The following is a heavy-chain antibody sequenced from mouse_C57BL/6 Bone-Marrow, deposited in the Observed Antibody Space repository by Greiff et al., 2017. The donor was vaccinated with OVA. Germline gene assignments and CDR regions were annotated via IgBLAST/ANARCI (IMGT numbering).Heavy chain of an antibody. Sequence: VQLQQSGAELVKPGASVKMSCKASGYTFTSYWITWVKQRPGQGLEWIGDIYPGSGSTNYNEKFKSKATLTVDTSSSTAYMQLSSLTSEDSAVYYCARKGRDYYGSRDAMDYWGQGTSVTVSS. CDR2: IYPGSGST. CDR1: GYTFTSYW. J-gene: IGHJ4*01. CDR3: ARKGRDYYGSRDAMDY. V-gene: IGHV1-55*01. D-gene: IGHD1-1*01.